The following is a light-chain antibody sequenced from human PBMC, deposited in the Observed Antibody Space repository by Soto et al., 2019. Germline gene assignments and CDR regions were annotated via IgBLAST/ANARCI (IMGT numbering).Light chain of an antibody. Sequence: QLVLTQPPSVSGAPGQGVTISCTGGSSNIGAGYDVHWYQHLPGTSPKLLIYGNDNRPSGVPDRFSGSKSGTSASLAITDLQAEDEADYYCQSYDSSLSGSGVFGGGTKLTVL. V-gene: IGLV1-40*01. CDR1: SSNIGAGYD. J-gene: IGLJ3*02. CDR3: QSYDSSLSGSGV. CDR2: GND.